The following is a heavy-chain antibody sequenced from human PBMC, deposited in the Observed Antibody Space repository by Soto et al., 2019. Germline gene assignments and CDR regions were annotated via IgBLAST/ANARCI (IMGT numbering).Heavy chain of an antibody. CDR1: GYTLTSYY. Sequence: VKVSCKASGYTLTSYYMHWVRQAPGQGLEWMGLIKPSGGGTSYAQKFQGRVTMTSDTSTSTVYMELSSLRSEDTAMYYCVSDTGPPRAFDMWGQGTMVTVSS. D-gene: IGHD2-8*02. J-gene: IGHJ3*02. V-gene: IGHV1-46*03. CDR3: VSDTGPPRAFDM. CDR2: IKPSGGGT.